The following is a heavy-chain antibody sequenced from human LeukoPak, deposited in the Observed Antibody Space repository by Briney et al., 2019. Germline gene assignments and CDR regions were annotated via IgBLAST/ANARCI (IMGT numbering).Heavy chain of an antibody. V-gene: IGHV3-21*01. D-gene: IGHD3-22*01. J-gene: IGHJ4*02. CDR1: GLTISSFW. CDR3: ARGVGNYRYYFDF. Sequence: PGGSLRLSCAASGLTISSFWMNWVRQAPGKGLEWVSSISSSGAYIYYADLVEGRFTISRDNGKNSLYLQMNSLRAEDTAVYYCARGVGNYRYYFDFWGQGTLVTVSS. CDR2: ISSSGAYI.